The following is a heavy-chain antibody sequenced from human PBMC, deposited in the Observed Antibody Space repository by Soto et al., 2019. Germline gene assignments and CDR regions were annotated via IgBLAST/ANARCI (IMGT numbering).Heavy chain of an antibody. CDR3: ARVNGYDYVWGSYRPNYYYGMDV. V-gene: IGHV1-69*13. CDR2: IIPIFGTA. Sequence: GASVKVSCKASGGTFSSYAISWVRQAPGQGLEWMGGIIPIFGTANYAQKFQGRVTITADESTSTAYMELSSLRSEDTAVYYCARVNGYDYVWGSYRPNYYYGMDVWGQGTTVTVSS. J-gene: IGHJ6*02. D-gene: IGHD3-16*02. CDR1: GGTFSSYA.